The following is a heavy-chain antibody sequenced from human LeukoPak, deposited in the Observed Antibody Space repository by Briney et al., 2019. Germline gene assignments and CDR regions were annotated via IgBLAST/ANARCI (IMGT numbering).Heavy chain of an antibody. CDR2: IYTTGRT. CDR1: GGSINSGSYF. D-gene: IGHD2-21*01. CDR3: ARAYYWVDS. J-gene: IGHJ5*01. V-gene: IGHV4-61*02. Sequence: SETLSLTCTVSGGSINSGSYFWTWIRQPAGQPAGKGLEWIGRIYTTGRTSYNPSIGSRVTTSADMSKNQFSLHLTAATAADTAVYFCARAYYWVDSWGQGTLVTVSS.